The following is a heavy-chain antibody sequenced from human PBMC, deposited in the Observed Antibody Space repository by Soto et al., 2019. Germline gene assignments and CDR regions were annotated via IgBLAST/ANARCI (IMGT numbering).Heavy chain of an antibody. CDR3: ARDRRGGAAGGWFDP. CDR1: GGSISSGGYS. CDR2: IYHSGST. J-gene: IGHJ5*02. Sequence: SETLSLTCAVSGGSISSGGYSWSWIRQPPGKGLEWIGYIYHSGSTYYNPSLESRVTISVDRSKNQFSLKLSSVTAADTAVYYCARDRRGGAAGGWFDPWGQGTLVTVSS. V-gene: IGHV4-30-2*01. D-gene: IGHD6-13*01.